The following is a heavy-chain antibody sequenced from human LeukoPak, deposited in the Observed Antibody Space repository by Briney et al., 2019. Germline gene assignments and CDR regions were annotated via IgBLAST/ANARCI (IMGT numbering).Heavy chain of an antibody. Sequence: AGTLRLSCAASGFTFSDYYMSWIRQAPGKGLERVSYISSSGSTIYYADSVKGRFTISRDNSKNTLYLQMNSLRAEDTAVYYCAPPPYIVVVVPFDYWGQGTLVTVSS. CDR1: GFTFSDYY. CDR3: APPPYIVVVVPFDY. D-gene: IGHD2-15*01. CDR2: ISSSGSTI. J-gene: IGHJ4*02. V-gene: IGHV3-11*01.